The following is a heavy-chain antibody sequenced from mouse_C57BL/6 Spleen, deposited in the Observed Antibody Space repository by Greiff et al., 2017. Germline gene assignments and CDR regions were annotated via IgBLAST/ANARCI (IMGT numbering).Heavy chain of an antibody. CDR3: AGTTARYWYFDV. CDR1: GYSFTGYF. V-gene: IGHV1-20*01. CDR2: INPYNGDT. J-gene: IGHJ1*03. D-gene: IGHD1-2*01. Sequence: EVQLQQSGPELVKPGDSVKISCKASGYSFTGYFMNWVMQSHGKSLEWIGRINPYNGDTFYNQKFKGKATLTVDKSSSTAHMELRSLTSEDYAVYYCAGTTARYWYFDVWGTGTTVTVAS.